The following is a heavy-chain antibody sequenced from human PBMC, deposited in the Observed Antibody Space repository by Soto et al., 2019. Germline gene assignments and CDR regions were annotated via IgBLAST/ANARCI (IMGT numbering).Heavy chain of an antibody. Sequence: AAVKVSCKASGYTFTSSGISWVRQAPGQGLEWMGWISAYNGNTNYAQKLQGRVTMTTDTSTSTAYMELRSLRSDDTAVYYCARDSGSLITSSGAFDIWGQGTMVTVSS. V-gene: IGHV1-18*01. CDR1: GYTFTSSG. CDR3: ARDSGSLITSSGAFDI. J-gene: IGHJ3*02. D-gene: IGHD3-10*01. CDR2: ISAYNGNT.